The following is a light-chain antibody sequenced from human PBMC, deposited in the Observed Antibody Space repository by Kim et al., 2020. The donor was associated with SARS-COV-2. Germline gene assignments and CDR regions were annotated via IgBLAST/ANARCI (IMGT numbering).Light chain of an antibody. CDR3: QEYGMSPCT. CDR1: QSVRSNF. CDR2: GGS. V-gene: IGKV3-20*01. Sequence: EIVLTQSPGTLSLSPGDRATLSCRASQSVRSNFLAWYQQIPGQAPRLLIYGGSSRAAGIPDKFSGSGSGTDFTLTITRLEPEDFALYYCQEYGMSPCTFGQGSNVDIK. J-gene: IGKJ1*01.